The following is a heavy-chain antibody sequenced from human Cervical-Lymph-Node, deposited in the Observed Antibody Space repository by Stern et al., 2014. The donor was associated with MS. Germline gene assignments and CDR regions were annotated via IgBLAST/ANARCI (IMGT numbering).Heavy chain of an antibody. CDR1: GYRFTTFY. CDR3: ARIYCSGDECYHSFDT. J-gene: IGHJ4*02. V-gene: IGHV1-2*06. Sequence: QVQLVQSGAEVKKPVASVKVSCKASGYRFTTFYLHWLRQAPGQGLQWIGRIDPGSGATSSSQTFQGRLTMTRDRSITTAYLELSGLRSDDTAVYYCARIYCSGDECYHSFDTWGQGTLVTVSS. D-gene: IGHD3-16*02. CDR2: IDPGSGAT.